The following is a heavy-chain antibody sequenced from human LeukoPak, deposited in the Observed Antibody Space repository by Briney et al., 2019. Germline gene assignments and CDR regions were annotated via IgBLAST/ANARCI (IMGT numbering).Heavy chain of an antibody. J-gene: IGHJ4*02. CDR2: MNPNSGNT. Sequence: ASVKVSCKASGYTFTSYDINWVRQATGQGLEWMGWMNPNSGNTGYAQKFQGRVTMTRNTSISTAYMELSSLKASDTAMYYCARQSPGYCSSTSCYRGSDYWGQGTLATVSS. D-gene: IGHD2-2*01. CDR1: GYTFTSYD. V-gene: IGHV1-8*02. CDR3: ARQSPGYCSSTSCYRGSDY.